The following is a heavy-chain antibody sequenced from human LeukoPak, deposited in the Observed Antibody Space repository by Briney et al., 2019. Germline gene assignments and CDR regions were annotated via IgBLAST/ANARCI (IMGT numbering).Heavy chain of an antibody. J-gene: IGHJ3*02. Sequence: PGGSLRLSCAASGFTFDDYAMHWVRQAPGKGLEWVSGISWNSGSIGYADSVKGRFTISRDNAKNSLYLQMNSLRAEDTALYYCAKGTTVTPLGAFDIWGQGTMVTVSS. CDR1: GFTFDDYA. V-gene: IGHV3-9*01. CDR2: ISWNSGSI. CDR3: AKGTTVTPLGAFDI. D-gene: IGHD4-17*01.